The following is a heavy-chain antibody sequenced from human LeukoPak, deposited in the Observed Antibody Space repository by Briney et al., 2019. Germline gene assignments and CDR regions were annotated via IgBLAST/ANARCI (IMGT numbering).Heavy chain of an antibody. CDR2: IYYSGST. CDR1: GGSISSYY. CDR3: ARQANSGYYPLFDY. D-gene: IGHD3-22*01. Sequence: SETLSLTCTVSGGSISSYYWSWIRQPPGKGLEWIGYIYYSGSTNYNPSLKSRVTISVDTSKNQFSLKLSSVTAADTAVYYCARQANSGYYPLFDYWGQGTLVTVSS. V-gene: IGHV4-59*08. J-gene: IGHJ4*02.